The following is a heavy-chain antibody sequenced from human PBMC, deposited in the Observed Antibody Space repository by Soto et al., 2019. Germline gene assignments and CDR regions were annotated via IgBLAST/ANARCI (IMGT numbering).Heavy chain of an antibody. J-gene: IGHJ4*02. CDR1: AESFRAYY. D-gene: IGHD2-8*01. CDR3: ARVGYCTNGVCYRRAYYFDY. CDR2: IHPSGNT. V-gene: IGHV4-34*01. Sequence: SDTRCLTFAVYAESFRAYYCSLTRQPPGKVLEWMGEIHPSGNTNYNPSLSNRVTISLDTSKNQFSLKLTSVTAADTAVYYCARVGYCTNGVCYRRAYYFDYWGQGTLVTVSS.